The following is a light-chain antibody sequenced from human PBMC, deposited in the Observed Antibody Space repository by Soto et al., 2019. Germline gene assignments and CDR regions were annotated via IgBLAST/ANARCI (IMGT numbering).Light chain of an antibody. V-gene: IGKV1-39*01. CDR3: QQSDSLPWT. CDR1: QSISSF. Sequence: DIPMTQSPSSLSASVGDRVTITCRASQSISSFLNWYQKKPGKAPKLLIHTASSLQSGVPSTFSGAGSGTDFTLTISSLQPEDFATYYCQQSDSLPWTFGQGTKVEIK. J-gene: IGKJ1*01. CDR2: TAS.